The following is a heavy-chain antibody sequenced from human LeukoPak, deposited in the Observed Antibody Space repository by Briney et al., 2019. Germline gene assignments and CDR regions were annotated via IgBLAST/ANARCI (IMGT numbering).Heavy chain of an antibody. CDR2: IKTEGSYT. CDR3: ASEERGLDV. V-gene: IGHV3-74*01. Sequence: WGSLTLSCAASGFTFSRYWMRWVRHAPGKGLVWVSRIKTEGSYTSYADSVKGRFTMSRDNAKSTLYLQMNALRGEDTAVYYCASEERGLDVWGQGTTVTVSS. D-gene: IGHD1-26*01. CDR1: GFTFSRYW. J-gene: IGHJ6*02.